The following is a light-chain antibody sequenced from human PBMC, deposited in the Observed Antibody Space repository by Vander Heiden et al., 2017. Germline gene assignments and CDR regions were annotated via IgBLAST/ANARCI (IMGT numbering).Light chain of an antibody. Sequence: EIVLTQSPATLSLSPGERVTLSCRASQSVSKSLAWYQQKPGQAPRLLMHDASNRAPGIPARLSGSGSGTDFTLTISSLEPEDFAVYYCQLTNWPPLTFGGGTKVEIK. V-gene: IGKV3-11*01. CDR2: DAS. CDR1: QSVSKS. J-gene: IGKJ4*01. CDR3: QLTNWPPLT.